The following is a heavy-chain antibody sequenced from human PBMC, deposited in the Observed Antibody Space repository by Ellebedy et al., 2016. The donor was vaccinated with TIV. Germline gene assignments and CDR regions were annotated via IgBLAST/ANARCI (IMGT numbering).Heavy chain of an antibody. D-gene: IGHD1/OR15-1a*01. V-gene: IGHV1-18*01. Sequence: AASVKVSCKTSGYSFTAYGISWVRQAPGEGLEWMGWIIAQDGNTIYAQNFQDRVTMTTDTSTSTAYLEMRSLRSDDTALYYCARSWNKLLSGTYNYWGQGTLVTVSS. CDR1: GYSFTAYG. CDR2: IIAQDGNT. J-gene: IGHJ4*02. CDR3: ARSWNKLLSGTYNY.